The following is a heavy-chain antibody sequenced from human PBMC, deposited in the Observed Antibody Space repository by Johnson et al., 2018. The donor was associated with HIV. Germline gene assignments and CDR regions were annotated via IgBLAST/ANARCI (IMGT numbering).Heavy chain of an antibody. CDR1: GFTFSSYG. V-gene: IGHV3-30*02. J-gene: IGHJ3*02. CDR3: ARDGKVGATPRRAFDI. Sequence: VQLVESGGGVVQPGGSLRLSCATSGFTFSSYGMHWVRQAPGKGLEWVAFIRYDGSNKYYADSVKGRFTISRDNSKNTLYLQMNSLRAEDTAVYYCARDGKVGATPRRAFDIWGQGTMVTVSS. CDR2: IRYDGSNK. D-gene: IGHD1-26*01.